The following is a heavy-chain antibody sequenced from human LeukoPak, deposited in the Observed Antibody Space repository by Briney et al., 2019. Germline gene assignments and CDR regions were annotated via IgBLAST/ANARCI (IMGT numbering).Heavy chain of an antibody. CDR3: ARWSSGRRIFGH. D-gene: IGHD6-19*01. Sequence: GASVTVSSKASGYTFTSYGISWVRQAPGQGLEWMGWISAYNGNTNYAQKLQGRVTMTTDTSASTVYMELRSLRSDDTAVYYCARWSSGRRIFGHWGQGTLVTVSS. CDR2: ISAYNGNT. V-gene: IGHV1-18*01. CDR1: GYTFTSYG. J-gene: IGHJ1*01.